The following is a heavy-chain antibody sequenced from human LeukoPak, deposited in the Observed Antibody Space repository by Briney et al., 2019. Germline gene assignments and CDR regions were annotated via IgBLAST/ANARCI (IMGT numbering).Heavy chain of an antibody. V-gene: IGHV1-24*01. J-gene: IGHJ5*02. CDR3: ATDRLDWFDP. D-gene: IGHD3-16*01. CDR2: FDPEDGET. Sequence: GASVKVSCKASGYTFTSYDINWVRQAPGKGLEWMGGFDPEDGETIYAQKFQGRVTMTEDTSTDTAYMELSSLRSEDTAVYYCATDRLDWFDPWGQGTLVTVSS. CDR1: GYTFTSYD.